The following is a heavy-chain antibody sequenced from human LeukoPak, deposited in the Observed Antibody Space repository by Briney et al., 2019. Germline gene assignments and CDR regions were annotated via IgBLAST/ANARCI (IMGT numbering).Heavy chain of an antibody. CDR2: IYHSGST. J-gene: IGHJ4*02. V-gene: IGHV4-38-2*02. Sequence: SETLSLTCTVSGYSISSGYYWGWIRQPPGKGLEWIGSIYHSGSTYYNPSLKSRATISVDTSKNQFSLKLSSVTAADTAMYYCARVSGYDWESFYDYWGQGSLVTVSS. CDR3: ARVSGYDWESFYDY. CDR1: GYSISSGYY. D-gene: IGHD5-12*01.